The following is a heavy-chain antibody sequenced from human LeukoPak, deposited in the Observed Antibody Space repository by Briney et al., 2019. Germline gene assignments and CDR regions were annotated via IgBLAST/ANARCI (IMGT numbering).Heavy chain of an antibody. V-gene: IGHV1-69*04. CDR1: GGTFSSYA. D-gene: IGHD3-3*01. CDR2: IIPILGIA. CDR3: ARGSMGTIFDHYYYGMDV. J-gene: IGHJ6*02. Sequence: GASVKVSCKASGGTFSSYAISWVRQAPGQGLEWMGRIIPILGIANYAQKFQGRVTITADKSTSTAYMELSSPRSEDTAVYYCARGSMGTIFDHYYYGMDVWGQGTTVTVSS.